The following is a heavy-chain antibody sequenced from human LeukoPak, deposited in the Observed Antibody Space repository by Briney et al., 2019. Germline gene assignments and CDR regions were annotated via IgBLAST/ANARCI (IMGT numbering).Heavy chain of an antibody. CDR1: GYTFTGYY. V-gene: IGHV1-2*02. CDR3: ARDRELTYYYDSSGYSMGLDAFDI. D-gene: IGHD3-22*01. J-gene: IGHJ3*02. Sequence: ASVKVSCKASGYTFTGYYMHWVRQAPGQGLEWMGWINPNSGGTNYAQKFQGRVTMTRDTSISTAYMELSRLRSDDTAVYYCARDRELTYYYDSSGYSMGLDAFDIWGQGTMVTVSS. CDR2: INPNSGGT.